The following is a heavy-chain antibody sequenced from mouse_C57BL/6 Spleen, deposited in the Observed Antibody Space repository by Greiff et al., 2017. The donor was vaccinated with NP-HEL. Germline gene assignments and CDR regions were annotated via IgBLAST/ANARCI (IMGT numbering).Heavy chain of an antibody. CDR2: IYPGDGDT. CDR1: GYAFSSSW. V-gene: IGHV1-82*01. CDR3: ARDYYGNFDY. D-gene: IGHD2-1*01. Sequence: VQGVESGPELVKPGASVKISCKASGYAFSSSWMNWVKQRPGKGLEWIGRIYPGDGDTNYNGKFKGKATLTADKSSSTAYMQLSSLTSEDSAVYFCARDYYGNFDYWGQGTTLTVSS. J-gene: IGHJ2*01.